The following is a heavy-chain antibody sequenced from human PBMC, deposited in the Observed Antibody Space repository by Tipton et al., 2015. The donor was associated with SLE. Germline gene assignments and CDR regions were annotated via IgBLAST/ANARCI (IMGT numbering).Heavy chain of an antibody. D-gene: IGHD6-6*01. CDR2: INQSGST. CDR3: AGYSSSDLNWFDP. V-gene: IGHV4-34*01. Sequence: TLSLTCAVYGVSFSGYYWSWIRQPPGKGLKWIGEINQSGSTNYNPSLKSRVTISVDTTKNQFSLKLSSVTAADTAVYYCAGYSSSDLNWFDPWGQGTLVTVSS. CDR1: GVSFSGYY. J-gene: IGHJ5*02.